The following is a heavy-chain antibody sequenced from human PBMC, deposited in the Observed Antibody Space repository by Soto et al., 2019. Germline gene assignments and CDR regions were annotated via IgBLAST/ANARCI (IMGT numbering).Heavy chain of an antibody. CDR2: ISYSGRT. J-gene: IGHJ5*02. V-gene: IGHV4-31*06. CDR3: XXXXXXXXXXXXS. Sequence: QVQLQESGPGLVKPSQTLSLTCTVSGGSISSGNSYWSWIRQHPGKGLEWIGYISYSGRTYYNPSLKSRVIISAGTSKNPFSLKLSSVTAAXTXXXXXXXXXXXXXXXXXSXGQGTLVTVSS. CDR1: GGSISSGNSY.